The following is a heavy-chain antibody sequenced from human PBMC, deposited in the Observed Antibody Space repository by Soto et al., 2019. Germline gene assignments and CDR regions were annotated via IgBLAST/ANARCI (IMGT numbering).Heavy chain of an antibody. V-gene: IGHV1-69*08. CDR1: GGTFSSYT. D-gene: IGHD1-26*01. CDR3: AREGARLYYFDY. CDR2: IIPILGIA. Sequence: QVQLVQSGAEVKKPGSSVKVSCKASGGTFSSYTISWVRQAPGQVLEWMGRIIPILGIANYAQKFQGRVTITADKSTSTAYMELSSLRSEDTAVYYCAREGARLYYFDYWGQGTLVTVSS. J-gene: IGHJ4*02.